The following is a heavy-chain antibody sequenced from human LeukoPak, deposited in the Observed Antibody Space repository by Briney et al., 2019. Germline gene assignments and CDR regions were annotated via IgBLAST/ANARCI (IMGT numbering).Heavy chain of an antibody. CDR3: AKTRSSGWYTPFDS. CDR1: GFTFSTYT. J-gene: IGHJ4*02. Sequence: GGSLRLSCAASGFTFSTYTMNWVRQAPGKGLEWVSSISSGSTFKYYADSVKGRFSISRDNARNSLYLQMNSLRAEDTAKYFCAKTRSSGWYTPFDSWGQGTPVTVSS. V-gene: IGHV3-21*04. CDR2: ISSGSTFK. D-gene: IGHD6-19*01.